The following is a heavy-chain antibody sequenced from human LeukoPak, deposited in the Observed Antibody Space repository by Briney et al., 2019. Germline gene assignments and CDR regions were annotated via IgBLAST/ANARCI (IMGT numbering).Heavy chain of an antibody. V-gene: IGHV3-21*01. J-gene: IGHJ4*02. CDR1: GFTFSRYK. CDR3: ARLMVRGVTWGSPLDY. Sequence: GGSLRLSCAASGFTFSRYKMNWVRQAPGKGLEWASSISSTGNYIDYADSVKGRFSISRDNANDSLYLQMDSLRAEDTAVYYCARLMVRGVTWGSPLDYWGQGILVTVSS. CDR2: ISSTGNYI. D-gene: IGHD3-10*01.